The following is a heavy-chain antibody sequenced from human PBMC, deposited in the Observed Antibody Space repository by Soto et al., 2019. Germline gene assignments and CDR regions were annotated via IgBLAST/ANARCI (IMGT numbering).Heavy chain of an antibody. Sequence: SETLSLTCAVYGGSFSDYYWNWIRQPPGKGLEWIGEINHSGSTNYNPSLKSRVTISVDTSKNQFSLTLSSVTAADTAVHYCARSSIEPRVFMYPFDSWGQGTLVTVSS. CDR1: GGSFSDYY. J-gene: IGHJ4*02. V-gene: IGHV4-34*01. CDR2: INHSGST. CDR3: ARSSIEPRVFMYPFDS. D-gene: IGHD6-6*01.